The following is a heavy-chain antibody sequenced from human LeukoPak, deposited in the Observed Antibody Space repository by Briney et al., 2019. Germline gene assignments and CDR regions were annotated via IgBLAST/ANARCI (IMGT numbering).Heavy chain of an antibody. J-gene: IGHJ4*02. CDR1: GFTFSTFG. CDR2: ISSSSMYI. CDR3: ATSNTFYFDY. Sequence: GGSLGLSCAASGFTFSTFGMNWVRQAPGKGLEWVASISSSSMYIYYADSLKGRFTISRDNAKSSLYLQMDSLRAEDTAVYYCATSNTFYFDYWGQGTLVTVSS. V-gene: IGHV3-21*01. D-gene: IGHD2/OR15-2a*01.